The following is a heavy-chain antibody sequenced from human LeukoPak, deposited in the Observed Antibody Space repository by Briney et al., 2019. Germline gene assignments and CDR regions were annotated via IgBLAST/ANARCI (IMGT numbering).Heavy chain of an antibody. CDR3: ARDLTPFYSGTYYDAFDI. V-gene: IGHV3-7*01. J-gene: IGHJ3*02. Sequence: GGSLRLSCSAYGFTFSSYWMTWVRQAPGKGLEWLANIREDGGEKYYVDSVKGRFTISRDNAKNSLYLQMSSLRAEDTAVYYCARDLTPFYSGTYYDAFDIWGQGKMVTVSS. D-gene: IGHD1-26*01. CDR1: GFTFSSYW. CDR2: IREDGGEK.